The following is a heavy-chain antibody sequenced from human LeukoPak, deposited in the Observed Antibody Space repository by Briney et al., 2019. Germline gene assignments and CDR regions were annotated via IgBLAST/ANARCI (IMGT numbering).Heavy chain of an antibody. D-gene: IGHD3-10*01. CDR2: INPSGGST. J-gene: IGHJ6*02. V-gene: IGHV1-46*01. Sequence: ASVKVSCKASGYTFTSYYMHWVRQAPGQGLEWMGIINPSGGSTSYAQKFQGRVTMTRDTSTSTVYMELSSLRSEDTAVYYCARAKGFITMVRGVIITPSYYYYGMDVWGQGTTVTVSS. CDR1: GYTFTSYY. CDR3: ARAKGFITMVRGVIITPSYYYYGMDV.